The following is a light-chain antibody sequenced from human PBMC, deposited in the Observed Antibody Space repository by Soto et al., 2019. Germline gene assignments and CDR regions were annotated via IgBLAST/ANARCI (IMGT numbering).Light chain of an antibody. CDR2: EVT. Sequence: QSALTQPASVSGSPGQSITISCTGTTSDVGAYNYVSWYQQHPGNAPKLMIYEVTNRPSGVSNRFSGSKSGNTASLTISGLQAEDEADYYCTSYRSTTTPVVFGGGTKVTV. CDR1: TSDVGAYNY. J-gene: IGLJ2*01. V-gene: IGLV2-14*01. CDR3: TSYRSTTTPVV.